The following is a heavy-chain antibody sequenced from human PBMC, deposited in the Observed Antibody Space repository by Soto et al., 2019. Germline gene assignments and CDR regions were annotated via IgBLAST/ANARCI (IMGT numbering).Heavy chain of an antibody. Sequence: SETLSLTCAVYGGSFSGYYWSWIRQPPGKGLEWIGEINHSGSTNYNPSLKSRVTIPVDTPKNQFSLKLSSVTAADTAVYYCARGLGSNDYWGQGTLVTVSS. CDR3: ARGLGSNDY. V-gene: IGHV4-34*01. CDR2: INHSGST. CDR1: GGSFSGYY. J-gene: IGHJ4*02.